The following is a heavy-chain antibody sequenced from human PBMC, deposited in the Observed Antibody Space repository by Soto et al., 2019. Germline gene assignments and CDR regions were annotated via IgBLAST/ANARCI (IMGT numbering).Heavy chain of an antibody. CDR1: GFTFSSYS. D-gene: IGHD6-13*01. J-gene: IGHJ1*01. CDR2: ISSSSSTI. V-gene: IGHV3-48*01. CDR3: ARDLGSSWYPEYFQH. Sequence: GGSLRLSCAASGFTFSSYSMNWVRQAPGKGLELVSYISSSSSTIYYAGSVKGRFTISRDNAKNSLYLQMNSLRAEDTAVYYCARDLGSSWYPEYFQHWGQGTLVTVSS.